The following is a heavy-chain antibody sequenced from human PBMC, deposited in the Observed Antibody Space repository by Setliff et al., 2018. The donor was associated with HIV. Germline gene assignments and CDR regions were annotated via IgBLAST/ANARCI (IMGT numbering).Heavy chain of an antibody. CDR3: ARREAYYDLWSGYHIY. CDR1: GGSISSSSYY. V-gene: IGHV4-39*01. CDR2: IYYSGST. J-gene: IGHJ4*02. Sequence: SETLSLTCTVSGGSISSSSYYWGWIRQPPGKGLEWIGSIYYSGSTYYNPSLKSRVTISVDTSKKQFSLKLSSVTAADTAVYYCARREAYYDLWSGYHIYWGQGTLVTVSS. D-gene: IGHD3-3*01.